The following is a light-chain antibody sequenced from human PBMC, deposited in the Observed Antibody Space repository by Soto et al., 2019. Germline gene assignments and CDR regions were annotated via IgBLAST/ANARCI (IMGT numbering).Light chain of an antibody. CDR2: SNN. V-gene: IGLV1-47*02. J-gene: IGLJ2*01. CDR3: AAWDDSLSVG. CDR1: SSNIRSNY. Sequence: QSVLTQPPSASGTPGQRVTISCSGSSSNIRSNYVYWYQQLPGTATKLLIFSNNQRPSGFPDRFSGSKAGTSASLAISGLRCEDEADYYCAAWDDSLSVGFCGGTKLTVL.